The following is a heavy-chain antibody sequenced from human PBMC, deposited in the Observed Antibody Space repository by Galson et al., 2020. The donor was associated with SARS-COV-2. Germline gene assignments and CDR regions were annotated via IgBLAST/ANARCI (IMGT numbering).Heavy chain of an antibody. V-gene: IGHV3-7*01. CDR1: GFTFSDHW. Sequence: GESLKISFAASGFTFSDHWITWVRQAPGKGLQWVANIKHDATTVHYLDSVRGRFTISRDNARKSLYLQMNSLRAEDTAVYYCARHSNWTEDYWGQGTLVTVSS. CDR2: IKHDATTV. CDR3: ARHSNWTEDY. D-gene: IGHD1-1*01. J-gene: IGHJ4*02.